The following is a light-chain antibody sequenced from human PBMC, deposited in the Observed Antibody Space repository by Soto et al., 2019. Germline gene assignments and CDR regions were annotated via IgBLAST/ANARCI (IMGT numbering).Light chain of an antibody. V-gene: IGLV2-14*01. Sequence: ALTQPASVSASPGQSITISCTGTNSDVGGYNYVSWYQQHPGKAPKLMIYEVSNRPSGVSNRFSGSKSGNTASLTISGLQAEDEADYYCSSYTGSSPPYVFGTGTKVTVL. CDR1: NSDVGGYNY. J-gene: IGLJ1*01. CDR2: EVS. CDR3: SSYTGSSPPYV.